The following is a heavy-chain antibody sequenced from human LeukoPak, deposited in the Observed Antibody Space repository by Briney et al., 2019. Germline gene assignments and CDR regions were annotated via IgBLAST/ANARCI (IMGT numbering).Heavy chain of an antibody. V-gene: IGHV3-53*01. J-gene: IGHJ4*02. CDR3: ATEYLGYYFDY. Sequence: QPGGSLRLSCAASGFTVSSNHMTWVRQAPGKGLEWVSVIYSGGSTYYADSVKGRFTISRDNSKNTLYLQMNSLRAEDTAVYYCATEYLGYYFDYWGQGTLVTVSS. D-gene: IGHD2-2*02. CDR2: IYSGGST. CDR1: GFTVSSNH.